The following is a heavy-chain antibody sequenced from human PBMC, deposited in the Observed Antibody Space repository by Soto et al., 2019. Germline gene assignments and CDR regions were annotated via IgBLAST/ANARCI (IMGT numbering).Heavy chain of an antibody. CDR3: ARVSGYYLPDY. J-gene: IGHJ4*02. D-gene: IGHD5-12*01. Sequence: SVKVSCKASGYTFTNYAMHWVRQAPGQRLEWMGWINAGNGNTRYSQKFQGRVTITRDTSASTAYMELSSLRSEDTAEYYCARVSGYYLPDYWGQGTLVTVSS. CDR1: GYTFTNYA. V-gene: IGHV1-3*01. CDR2: INAGNGNT.